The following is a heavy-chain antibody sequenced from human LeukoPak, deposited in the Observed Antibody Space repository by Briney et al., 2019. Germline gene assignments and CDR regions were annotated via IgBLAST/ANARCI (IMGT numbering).Heavy chain of an antibody. CDR3: ASQYLGYCSSTSCPYYHYGMDV. J-gene: IGHJ6*02. V-gene: IGHV1-18*01. CDR2: ISAYNGNT. D-gene: IGHD2-2*01. CDR1: GYTFASYG. Sequence: ASVKVSCKASGYTFASYGISWVRQAPGQGLEWMGWISAYNGNTNYAQKLQGRVTMTTATSTSTAYMELRSLRSGDTAVYYCASQYLGYCSSTSCPYYHYGMDVWGQGTTVTVSS.